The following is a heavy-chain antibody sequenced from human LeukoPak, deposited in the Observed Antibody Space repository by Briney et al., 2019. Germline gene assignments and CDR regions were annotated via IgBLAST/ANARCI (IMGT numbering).Heavy chain of an antibody. J-gene: IGHJ4*02. D-gene: IGHD3-3*01. CDR2: IYYSGST. V-gene: IGHV4-39*07. CDR1: GGSISSSSYY. CDR3: ARTGPDGRFLENH. Sequence: SSETLSLTCTVSGGSISSSSYYWGWIRQPPGKGLEWIGSIYYSGSTYYNPSLKSRVTISVDTSKNQFSLKLSSVTAADTAVYYCARTGPDGRFLENHWGQGTLVTVSS.